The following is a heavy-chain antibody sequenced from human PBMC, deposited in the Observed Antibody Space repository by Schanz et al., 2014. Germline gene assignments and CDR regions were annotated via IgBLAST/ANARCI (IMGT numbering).Heavy chain of an antibody. Sequence: QVQLVQSGAEVKKPGASVKVSCKASGHPFTAYYMHWVRQAPGQGLEWMGRINPNSGGTNYAENFQVRVTMTRDTSTSTVYMELSRLTSDDTALYYCARDGHSSIWDSYYFYGLDVWGQGTTVTVSS. V-gene: IGHV1-2*06. CDR2: INPNSGGT. J-gene: IGHJ6*02. CDR3: ARDGHSSIWDSYYFYGLDV. D-gene: IGHD6-13*01. CDR1: GHPFTAYY.